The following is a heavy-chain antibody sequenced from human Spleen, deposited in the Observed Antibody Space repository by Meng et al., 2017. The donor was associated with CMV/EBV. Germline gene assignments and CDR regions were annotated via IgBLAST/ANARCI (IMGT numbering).Heavy chain of an antibody. D-gene: IGHD3-10*01. Sequence: GESLKISCAASGFTFSDYYMSWIRQAPGKGLEWISYISSSDRTKIYADSVKGRFTISRDNAKNSLYLQMDSLRAEDTAVYYCARLKAGSPAYYFDSWGQGILVTVSS. V-gene: IGHV3-11*01. CDR2: ISSSDRTK. CDR1: GFTFSDYY. CDR3: ARLKAGSPAYYFDS. J-gene: IGHJ4*02.